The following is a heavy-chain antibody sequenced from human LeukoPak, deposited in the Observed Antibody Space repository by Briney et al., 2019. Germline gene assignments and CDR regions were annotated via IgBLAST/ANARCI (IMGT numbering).Heavy chain of an antibody. CDR2: INHSGST. J-gene: IGHJ4*02. CDR3: ARIDSSGCEY. Sequence: SETLSLTCAVYGGSFSGYYWSWIRPPPGRGLEWIGEINHSGSTNYNPSLKSRVNISVDTSKNQLSLKLSSVTAADTAVYYCARIDSSGCEYWGQGTLVTVAS. V-gene: IGHV4-34*01. CDR1: GGSFSGYY. D-gene: IGHD6-25*01.